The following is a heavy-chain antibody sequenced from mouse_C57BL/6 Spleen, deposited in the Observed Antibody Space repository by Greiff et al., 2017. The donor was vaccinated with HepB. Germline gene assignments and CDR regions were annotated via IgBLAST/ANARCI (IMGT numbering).Heavy chain of an antibody. CDR3: ARFYYDYDRDAMDD. Sequence: QVQLQQPGAELVEPGASVKMSCKASGYTFTSYWITWVKQRPGQGLEWIGDIYPGSGSTNYNEKFKSKATLTVDTSSSTAYMQLSSLTSEDSAVYYCARFYYDYDRDAMDDWGQGTSVTVSS. D-gene: IGHD2-4*01. J-gene: IGHJ4*01. CDR2: IYPGSGST. V-gene: IGHV1-55*01. CDR1: GYTFTSYW.